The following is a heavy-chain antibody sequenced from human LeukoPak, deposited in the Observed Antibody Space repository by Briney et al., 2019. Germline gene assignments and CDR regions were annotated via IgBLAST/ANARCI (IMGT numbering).Heavy chain of an antibody. CDR2: IFHTGST. V-gene: IGHV4-30-2*01. J-gene: IGHJ5*02. Sequence: PSQTLSLTCVVSGDSISSAAYSWSWLRQPPGKGLEWIGYIFHTGSTFYNPSLKSRVTISVDNSKNQFSLRLTSMTAADTAVYYCARELWFANAPGSWLDPWGQGTLVTVSS. D-gene: IGHD3-10*01. CDR3: ARELWFANAPGSWLDP. CDR1: GDSISSAAYS.